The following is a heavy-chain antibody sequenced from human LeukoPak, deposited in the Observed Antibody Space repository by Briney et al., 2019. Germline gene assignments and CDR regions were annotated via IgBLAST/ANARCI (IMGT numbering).Heavy chain of an antibody. Sequence: GSLRLSCAASGFTVSSNYMSWVRQAPGKGLEWVSVIYSGGGTYYADSVKGRFTISRDNSKNTLYLQMNSLRAEDTAVYYCARSRDADYGDYAYDYWGQGTLVTVSS. J-gene: IGHJ4*02. V-gene: IGHV3-66*01. CDR3: ARSRDADYGDYAYDY. D-gene: IGHD4-17*01. CDR1: GFTVSSNY. CDR2: IYSGGGT.